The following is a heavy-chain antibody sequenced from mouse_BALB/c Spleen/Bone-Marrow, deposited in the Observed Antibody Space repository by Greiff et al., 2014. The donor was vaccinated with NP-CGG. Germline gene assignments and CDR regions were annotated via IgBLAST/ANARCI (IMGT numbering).Heavy chain of an antibody. V-gene: IGHV14-3*02. CDR3: AAYYRYLAWFAY. J-gene: IGHJ3*01. CDR2: IDPANGNT. Sequence: VQLKHSGAELVKPGASVKLSCTASGFNIKDTYMHWGKQRPEQGLEWIGRIDPANGNTKYDPKFQGKATITADTSSNTAYLQLSSLTSEDTAVYYCAAYYRYLAWFAYWGQGTLVTVSA. CDR1: GFNIKDTY. D-gene: IGHD2-14*01.